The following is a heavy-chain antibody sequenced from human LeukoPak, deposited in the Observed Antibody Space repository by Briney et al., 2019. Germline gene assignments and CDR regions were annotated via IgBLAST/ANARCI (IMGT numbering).Heavy chain of an antibody. CDR1: GFTFSNYW. CDR2: IQQDGSEK. CDR3: ARDEYFDY. V-gene: IGHV3-7*01. J-gene: IGHJ4*02. Sequence: GGSLRLSCIASGFTFSNYWMSWVRQAPGKGLEWVANIQQDGSEKYYVDSVKGRFTISRDNARNSLYLQMNSLRAEDTAVYYCARDEYFDYWGQGTLVTVSS.